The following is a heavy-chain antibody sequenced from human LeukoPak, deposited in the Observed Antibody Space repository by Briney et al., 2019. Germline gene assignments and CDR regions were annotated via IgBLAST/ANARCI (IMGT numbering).Heavy chain of an antibody. V-gene: IGHV4-39*01. CDR1: GGSISSSSYY. J-gene: IGHJ4*02. D-gene: IGHD4-11*01. CDR3: ARRRGPHDYTNLVPFDY. CDR2: IYYSGST. Sequence: SETLSLTCTVSGGSISSSSYYWGWIRQPPGKGLEWVGSIYYSGSTYYNPSLKSRVTISVDTSKNQFSLKLSSVTAADTAVYYCARRRGPHDYTNLVPFDYWGQGTLVTVSS.